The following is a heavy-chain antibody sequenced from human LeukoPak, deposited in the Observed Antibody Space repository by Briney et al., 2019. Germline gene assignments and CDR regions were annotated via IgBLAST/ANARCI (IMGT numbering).Heavy chain of an antibody. CDR3: ARDADSSSWYRGRNNWFDP. CDR2: ISSGGFTI. Sequence: GGSLRLSCAASGFTFSTYAMHWVRQAPGKGLEWVSYISSGGFTIHYADSVKGRFTISRDNAKNSLYLQMNSLRAEDTAVYYCARDADSSSWYRGRNNWFDPWGQGTLVTVSS. D-gene: IGHD6-13*01. CDR1: GFTFSTYA. V-gene: IGHV3-48*03. J-gene: IGHJ5*02.